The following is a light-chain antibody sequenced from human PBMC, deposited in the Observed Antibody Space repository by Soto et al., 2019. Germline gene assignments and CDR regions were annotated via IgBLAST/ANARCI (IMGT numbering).Light chain of an antibody. CDR3: LLYYGGAQVL. Sequence: QAVVTQEPSLTVSPGGTVTLTCASGAGAVTSAYYTNWLQQKPGQAPRALIYSTSEKHSWTPARFSGSLLGGKAALTLSAAQPEDEADYYCLLYYGGAQVLFGGGTKVTVL. V-gene: IGLV7-43*01. CDR2: STS. CDR1: AGAVTSAYY. J-gene: IGLJ2*01.